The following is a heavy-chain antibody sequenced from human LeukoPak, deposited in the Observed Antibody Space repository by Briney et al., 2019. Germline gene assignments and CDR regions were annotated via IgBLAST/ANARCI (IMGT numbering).Heavy chain of an antibody. CDR1: GGSISGYY. J-gene: IGHJ4*02. V-gene: IGHV4-59*08. CDR2: IYYSGST. Sequence: PSETLSLTCAVSGGSISGYYWSWIRQPPGKGLEWIGDIYYSGSTNYNPSLKSRVTISVDTSKNQFSLKLSSVTAADTAVYYCARHSASRRHIVGATPNFDYGGQGTLVTVSS. D-gene: IGHD1-26*01. CDR3: ARHSASRRHIVGATPNFDY.